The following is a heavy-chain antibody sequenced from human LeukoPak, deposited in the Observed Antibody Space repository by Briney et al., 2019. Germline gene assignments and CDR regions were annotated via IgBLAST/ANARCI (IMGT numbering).Heavy chain of an antibody. D-gene: IGHD1-26*01. Sequence: SETLSLTCAVYGGSFSGYYWSWIRQPPGKGLEWIGEINHSGSTNYNPSLKSRVTISVDTSKNQFSLKLSSVTAADTAVYYCARVRRWELPPLDYWGQGTLVTVSS. V-gene: IGHV4-34*01. CDR3: ARVRRWELPPLDY. CDR2: INHSGST. J-gene: IGHJ4*02. CDR1: GGSFSGYY.